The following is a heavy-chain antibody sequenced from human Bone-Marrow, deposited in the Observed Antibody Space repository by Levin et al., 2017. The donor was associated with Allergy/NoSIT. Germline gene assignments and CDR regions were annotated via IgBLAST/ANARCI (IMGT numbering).Heavy chain of an antibody. CDR2: SYTSGNI. CDR1: GVSITSGSYY. D-gene: IGHD2-21*01. Sequence: SETLSLTCTVSGVSITSGSYYWSWIRQPTGKGLEWIGHSYTSGNITYNPSLKSRVTISLDTSKNQFSLKLRSVTAADTAVYYCARVLQYSYYYTDVWGKGTMVTVSS. V-gene: IGHV4-61*09. J-gene: IGHJ6*03. CDR3: ARVLQYSYYYTDV.